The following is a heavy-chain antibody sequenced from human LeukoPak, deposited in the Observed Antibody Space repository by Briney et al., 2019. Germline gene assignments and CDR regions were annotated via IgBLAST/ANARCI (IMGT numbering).Heavy chain of an antibody. V-gene: IGHV1-2*02. D-gene: IGHD2-15*01. J-gene: IGHJ4*02. CDR3: ADVVAGVTCDY. CDR2: INPNSGGT. CDR1: GYTFTGHY. Sequence: ASVKVSCKASGYTFTGHYMHWVRQAPGQGLEWMGWINPNSGGTSYAQKFQGRVTMTRDTSNSTAYMELSRLTSDDTAVYYCADVVAGVTCDYWGQGTLVTVSS.